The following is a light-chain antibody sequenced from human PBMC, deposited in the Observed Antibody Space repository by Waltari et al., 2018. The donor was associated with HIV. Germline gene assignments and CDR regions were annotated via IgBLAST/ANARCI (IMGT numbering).Light chain of an antibody. Sequence: QSALTQPASVSGSPGQSITISCTGTSSDVGGSNYVSWYQHHPGRAPKLMIYEVSNRPSGVSNRFSDSKSGNTASLTISGRQAEDEADYYCSSYTSSSPLFGGGTKLTVL. J-gene: IGLJ2*01. CDR3: SSYTSSSPL. CDR1: SSDVGGSNY. V-gene: IGLV2-14*01. CDR2: EVS.